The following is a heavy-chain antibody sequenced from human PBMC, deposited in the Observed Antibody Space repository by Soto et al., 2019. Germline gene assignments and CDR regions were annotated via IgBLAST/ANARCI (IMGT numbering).Heavy chain of an antibody. CDR2: ISYDGGNK. CDR1: GFTFSSYG. V-gene: IGHV3-30*18. CDR3: AKVSGYCTSSSCSRDYYYYYVMDV. J-gene: IGHJ6*02. Sequence: GGSLRLSCAASGFTFSSYGMHWVRQAPGKGLEWVAVISYDGGNKYYADSVKGRFTISRDNPKNTLYLQMNSLRLEDTAVYYCAKVSGYCTSSSCSRDYYYYYVMDVWATGPRSPSP. D-gene: IGHD2-2*01.